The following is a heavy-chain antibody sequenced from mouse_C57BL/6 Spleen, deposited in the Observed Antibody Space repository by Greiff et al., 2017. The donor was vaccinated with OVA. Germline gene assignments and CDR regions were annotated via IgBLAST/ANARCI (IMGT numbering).Heavy chain of an antibody. CDR1: GFTFSNYW. V-gene: IGHV6-3*01. J-gene: IGHJ2*01. CDR2: IRLKSDNYAT. Sequence: EVKLMESGGGLVQPGGSMKLSCVASGFTFSNYWMNWVRQSPEKGLEWVAQIRLKSDNYATHYAKSVKGRFTISRDDSKSSVYLQMNNLRAEDTGIYYCTGLDGYLDYWGQGTTLTVSS. CDR3: TGLDGYLDY. D-gene: IGHD2-3*01.